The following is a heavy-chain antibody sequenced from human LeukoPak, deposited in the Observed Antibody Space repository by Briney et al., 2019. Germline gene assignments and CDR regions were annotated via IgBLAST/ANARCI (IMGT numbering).Heavy chain of an antibody. D-gene: IGHD3-10*01. V-gene: IGHV1-46*03. CDR2: INPSGGST. CDR1: GYTFTSYY. Sequence: GASVKVSCKASGYTFTSYYMHWVRQAPGQGLEWMGLINPSGGSTSYAQKFQGRVTMTRDTSTSTVYMELSSLRSEDTAVYYCARGRITMVRGVIELDYWGQGTLVTVSS. CDR3: ARGRITMVRGVIELDY. J-gene: IGHJ4*02.